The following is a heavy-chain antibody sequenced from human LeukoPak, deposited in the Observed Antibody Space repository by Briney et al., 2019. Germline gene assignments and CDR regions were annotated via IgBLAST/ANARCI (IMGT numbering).Heavy chain of an antibody. CDR1: GFTFSSYA. J-gene: IGHJ6*02. CDR3: ARVSVYWDSSQYGMDV. CDR2: ISGSGGST. D-gene: IGHD2-8*01. Sequence: PGGSLRLSCAASGFTFSSYAMSWVRQAPGKGLEWVSAISGSGGSTYYADSVKGRFTISRDNSKNTLYLQMNSLRAEDTAVYYCARVSVYWDSSQYGMDVWGQGTTVTVSS. V-gene: IGHV3-23*01.